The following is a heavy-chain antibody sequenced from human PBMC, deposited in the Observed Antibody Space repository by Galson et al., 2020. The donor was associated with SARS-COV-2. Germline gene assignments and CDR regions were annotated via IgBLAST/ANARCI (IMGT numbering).Heavy chain of an antibody. Sequence: ASVKVSCKASGYTFTSYYMHWVRQAPGQGLEWMGIINPRGGITSYAQKFQGRVSMTRDTSTSTADMELSSLRSEDTAVYYCARDQQQLVRGDFDYWGQGTLVTVSS. CDR2: INPRGGIT. CDR1: GYTFTSYY. D-gene: IGHD6-13*01. CDR3: ARDQQQLVRGDFDY. J-gene: IGHJ4*02. V-gene: IGHV1-46*01.